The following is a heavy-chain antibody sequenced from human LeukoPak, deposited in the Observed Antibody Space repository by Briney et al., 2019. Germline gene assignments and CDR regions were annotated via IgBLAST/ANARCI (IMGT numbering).Heavy chain of an antibody. CDR3: ARSPRYQYCSGGSCYSHYLDY. CDR1: GEPFSGYY. V-gene: IGHV4-34*01. D-gene: IGHD2-15*01. CDR2: IDHTGST. Sequence: PSETLSLTCAVHGEPFSGYYWNWIRQPPGKGLEWIGEIDHTGSTNYISSLKSRMTISVDTSKNQFSLKLTSVTAADTAVYYCARSPRYQYCSGGSCYSHYLDYWGQGTLVTVSS. J-gene: IGHJ4*02.